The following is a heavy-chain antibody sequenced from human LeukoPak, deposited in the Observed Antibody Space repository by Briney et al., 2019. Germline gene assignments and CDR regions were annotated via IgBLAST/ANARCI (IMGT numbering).Heavy chain of an antibody. CDR1: GFTFSSYG. CDR3: ARDPYDFWSGYFYYYYYGMDV. V-gene: IGHV3-33*01. J-gene: IGHJ6*02. Sequence: PGGSLRLSCAASGFTFSSYGMHWVRQAPGKGLEWVAVIWYDGSNKYYADSVKGRFTISRDNSKNTLYLQMNSLRAEDTAVYYCARDPYDFWSGYFYYYYYGMDVWGQGTTATVSS. CDR2: IWYDGSNK. D-gene: IGHD3-3*01.